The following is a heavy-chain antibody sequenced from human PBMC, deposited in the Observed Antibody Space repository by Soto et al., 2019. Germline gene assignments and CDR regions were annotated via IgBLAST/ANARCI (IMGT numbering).Heavy chain of an antibody. J-gene: IGHJ6*02. Sequence: SETLSLTCAVSGGSISSSNWWSWVRQPPGKWLEWIGEIYHSGSTNYNPSLKSRVTISVDKSKNQFSLKLSSVTAADTAVYYCARAKWDSSGWGRISYYYYGMDVWGQGTTVT. CDR3: ARAKWDSSGWGRISYYYYGMDV. CDR1: GGSISSSNW. V-gene: IGHV4-4*02. D-gene: IGHD6-19*01. CDR2: IYHSGST.